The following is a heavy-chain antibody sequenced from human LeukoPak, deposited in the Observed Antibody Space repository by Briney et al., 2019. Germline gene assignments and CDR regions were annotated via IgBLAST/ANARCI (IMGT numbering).Heavy chain of an antibody. V-gene: IGHV3-7*01. CDR2: IKQDGSEK. CDR1: GFTFSSYW. CDR3: AREWNGGNSEGYYFDY. J-gene: IGHJ4*02. D-gene: IGHD4-23*01. Sequence: GGSLRLSCAASGFTFSSYWMSWVRQAPGKGLEWVANIKQDGSEKYYVDSVKGRFTISRDNAKNSLYLQMNSLRAEDTAVYYCAREWNGGNSEGYYFDYRGQGTLVTVSS.